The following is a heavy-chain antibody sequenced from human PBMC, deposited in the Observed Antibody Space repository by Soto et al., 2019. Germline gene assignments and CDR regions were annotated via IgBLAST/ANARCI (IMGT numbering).Heavy chain of an antibody. D-gene: IGHD3-3*01. CDR3: ARDPHEYWTSYWFDP. Sequence: ASVRVCCTSCGSNFHIYAINWVRQTPGQGLELMGWISAYDGKTTYAEKFQGRVTMTTDASTSTAYMELRSLRSDDTAVYYCARDPHEYWTSYWFDPWGQGTLVTVSS. CDR1: GSNFHIYA. V-gene: IGHV1-18*01. J-gene: IGHJ5*02. CDR2: ISAYDGKT.